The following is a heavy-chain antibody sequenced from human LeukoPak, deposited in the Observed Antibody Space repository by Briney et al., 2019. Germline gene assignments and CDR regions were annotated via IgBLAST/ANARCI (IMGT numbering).Heavy chain of an antibody. CDR3: ARGQLLWFGEFSRKHYGMDV. CDR1: GGSISSGSYY. J-gene: IGHJ6*02. D-gene: IGHD3-10*01. V-gene: IGHV4-61*02. CDR2: IYTSGST. Sequence: SQTLSLTCTASGGSISSGSYYWSWIRQPAGKGLEWIGRIYTSGSTNYNPSLKSRVTISVDTSKNQFSLKLSSVTAADTAVYYCARGQLLWFGEFSRKHYGMDVWGQGTTVTVSS.